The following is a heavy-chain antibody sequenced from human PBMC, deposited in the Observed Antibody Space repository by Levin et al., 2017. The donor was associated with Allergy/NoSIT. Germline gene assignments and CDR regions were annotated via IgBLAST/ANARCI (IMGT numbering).Heavy chain of an antibody. Sequence: PSETLSLTCTVSGGSLSSGVYHWSWIRQPPGKGLEWIGYISNSGSTYYNPSLKSRLTISVDTSKKQSSLKLNSVTAADTAVYYCARGTGVSPLNFEYWGQGTLVTVSS. V-gene: IGHV4-30-4*01. CDR1: GGSLSSGVYH. D-gene: IGHD2-8*01. CDR3: ARGTGVSPLNFEY. CDR2: ISNSGST. J-gene: IGHJ4*02.